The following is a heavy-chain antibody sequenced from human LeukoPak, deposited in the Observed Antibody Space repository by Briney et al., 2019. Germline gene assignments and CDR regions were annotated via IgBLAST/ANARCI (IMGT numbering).Heavy chain of an antibody. D-gene: IGHD4/OR15-4a*01. Sequence: GESLKIFCKGSGYKFTDYWIGWVRQMPGKGLEGMGMIYPGDSDTRYSPSFQGHVTISADKSITTAYLQWSSLKASDTAMYYCARHIGLTTRYFDYWGQGTLVTVSS. CDR2: IYPGDSDT. J-gene: IGHJ4*02. CDR1: GYKFTDYW. CDR3: ARHIGLTTRYFDY. V-gene: IGHV5-51*01.